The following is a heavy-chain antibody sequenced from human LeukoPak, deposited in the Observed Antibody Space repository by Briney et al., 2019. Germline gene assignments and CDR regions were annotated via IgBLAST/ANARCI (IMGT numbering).Heavy chain of an antibody. J-gene: IGHJ4*02. D-gene: IGHD2-21*01. Sequence: GGSLRLSCAASGFTLSTYTMSWVRQTPGKGLEWVAATSSSDAGTYHADSVRGRFTISRDNSKNTLYLQMNSLRAEDAAVYFCAKAPVTSCRGAYCYPFDSWGQGTLVTVSS. V-gene: IGHV3-23*01. CDR1: GFTLSTYT. CDR3: AKAPVTSCRGAYCYPFDS. CDR2: TSSSDAGT.